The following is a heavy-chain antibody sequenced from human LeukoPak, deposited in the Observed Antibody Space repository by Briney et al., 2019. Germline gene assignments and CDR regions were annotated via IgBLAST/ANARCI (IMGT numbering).Heavy chain of an antibody. CDR2: IYPGDSDT. D-gene: IGHD4-23*01. CDR1: GYSFTSYW. J-gene: IGHJ4*02. Sequence: GESLKISCKGSGYSFTSYWIRWVRQIPGKGLEWLGIIYPGDSDTRYSPSFQGQVTISADKSISTAYLQWSSLKASDTAMYYCPRAVTVVTPNYFDYWGQGTLVTVSS. CDR3: PRAVTVVTPNYFDY. V-gene: IGHV5-51*01.